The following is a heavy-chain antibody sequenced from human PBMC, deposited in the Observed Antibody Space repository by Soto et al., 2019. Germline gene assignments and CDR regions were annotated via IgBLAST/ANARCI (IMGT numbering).Heavy chain of an antibody. CDR1: GLTVSSSY. Sequence: EVQLVESGGGLVQPGGSLRLSCAASGLTVSSSYMSWVRQAPGKGLEWVSILYSGGNTYYADSVKGRFIISRDNSKNPLYLQMISLRAEDTAVYYCARAGLRFLEWYVVYYDMDVWGQGTSVTVS. V-gene: IGHV3-66*01. CDR3: ARAGLRFLEWYVVYYDMDV. D-gene: IGHD3-3*01. J-gene: IGHJ6*02. CDR2: LYSGGNT.